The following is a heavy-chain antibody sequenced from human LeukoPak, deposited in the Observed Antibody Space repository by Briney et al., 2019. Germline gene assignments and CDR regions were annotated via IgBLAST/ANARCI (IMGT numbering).Heavy chain of an antibody. V-gene: IGHV3-30-3*01. D-gene: IGHD2-2*01. J-gene: IGHJ6*04. CDR1: GFTFSSYA. CDR3: ARVSRYCSSTGCYDADV. Sequence: GGSLRLSCAASGFTFSSYAMHWVRQAPGKGLEWVAVISYDGSNKYYADSVKGRFTISRDNSKNTLYLQMNSLRAEDTAVYYCARVSRYCSSTGCYDADVWGKGTTVTVSS. CDR2: ISYDGSNK.